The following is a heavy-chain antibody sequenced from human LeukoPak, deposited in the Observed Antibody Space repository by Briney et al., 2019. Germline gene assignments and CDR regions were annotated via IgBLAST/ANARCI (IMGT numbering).Heavy chain of an antibody. Sequence: GGSLRLSCAASGFTFSTYAVNWVRQAPGKGLEWVSTISGSGDSTYYADSVKGRFTISRDNSKNTLYLQMNSLRAEDTAVYYCARDRGSRRDFDYWGQGTLVTVSS. V-gene: IGHV3-23*01. CDR1: GFTFSTYA. J-gene: IGHJ4*02. CDR3: ARDRGSRRDFDY. D-gene: IGHD3-10*01. CDR2: ISGSGDST.